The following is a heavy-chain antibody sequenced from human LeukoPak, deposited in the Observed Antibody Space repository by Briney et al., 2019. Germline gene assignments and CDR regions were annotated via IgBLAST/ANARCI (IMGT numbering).Heavy chain of an antibody. V-gene: IGHV3-30*18. CDR3: AKERRGYSGYERSYYYYYDMDV. CDR1: GFTFSTYG. Sequence: GRSLRLSCAASGFTFSTYGMHWVRQAPGKGLEWVAVISNDGSNKYYADSVKGRFTISRDKSKNTLYLQMNSLRAEDTAVYYCAKERRGYSGYERSYYYYYDMDVWGKGTTVTVSS. D-gene: IGHD5-12*01. CDR2: ISNDGSNK. J-gene: IGHJ6*04.